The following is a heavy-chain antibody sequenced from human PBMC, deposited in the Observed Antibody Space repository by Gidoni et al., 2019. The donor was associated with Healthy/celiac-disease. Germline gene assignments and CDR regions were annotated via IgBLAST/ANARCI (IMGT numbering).Heavy chain of an antibody. CDR3: AKDLSESYYDFWSGYPTPDY. Sequence: QVQLVESGGGVVQPGRSLRLSCAASGFTVSSYGLHWVRQAPAKGLEWVAVISYDGSNKYYADSVKGRFTISRDNSKNTLYLQMNSLRAEDTAVYYCAKDLSESYYDFWSGYPTPDYWGQGTLVTVSS. J-gene: IGHJ4*02. D-gene: IGHD3-3*01. CDR1: GFTVSSYG. V-gene: IGHV3-30*18. CDR2: ISYDGSNK.